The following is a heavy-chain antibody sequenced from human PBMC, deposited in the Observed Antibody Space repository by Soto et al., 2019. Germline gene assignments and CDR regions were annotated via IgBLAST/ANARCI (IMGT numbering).Heavy chain of an antibody. D-gene: IGHD4-17*01. J-gene: IGHJ4*02. Sequence: SETLSLTCTVSGGSISSSSYYWGWIRQPPGKGLEWIGSIYYSGSTYYNPSLKSRVTISVDTSKNQFSLKLSSVTAADTAVYYCAVYYGGNSGYFDYWGQGTLVTVSS. CDR3: AVYYGGNSGYFDY. CDR2: IYYSGST. V-gene: IGHV4-39*01. CDR1: GGSISSSSYY.